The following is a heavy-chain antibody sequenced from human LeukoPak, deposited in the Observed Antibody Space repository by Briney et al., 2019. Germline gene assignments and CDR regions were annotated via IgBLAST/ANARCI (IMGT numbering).Heavy chain of an antibody. J-gene: IGHJ3*02. CDR3: ARNYYDSSGYYYFDAFDI. V-gene: IGHV3-74*01. D-gene: IGHD3-22*01. CDR2: VNSGGSTT. Sequence: GGSLRLSCAASGFTFSRSWMHWVRQAPGKGLVWVSRVNSGGSTTRYADSVKGRFTISRDNAKNSLYLQMNSLRAEDTAVYYCARNYYDSSGYYYFDAFDIWGQGTMVTVSS. CDR1: GFTFSRSW.